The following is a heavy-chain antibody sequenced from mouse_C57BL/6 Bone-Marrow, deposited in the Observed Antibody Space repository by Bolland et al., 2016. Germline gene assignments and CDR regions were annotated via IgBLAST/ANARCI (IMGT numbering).Heavy chain of an antibody. Sequence: PYNGGTSYNQKFKGKATLTVDKSSSTAYMELNSLTSEDSAVYYCAKGSSGAAWCAYWGQGTS. CDR3: AKGSSGAAWCAY. V-gene: IGHV1-19*01. D-gene: IGHD3-2*02. J-gene: IGHJ4*01. CDR2: PYNGGT.